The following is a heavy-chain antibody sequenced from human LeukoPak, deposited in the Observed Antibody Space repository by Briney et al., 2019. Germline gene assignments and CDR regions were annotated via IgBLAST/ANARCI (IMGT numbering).Heavy chain of an antibody. CDR2: IYPDDSDT. Sequence: GESLRISCQASGFTFNNYWIGWVRQQPGKGLEWMGIIYPDDSDTKYSPSFRGQVTFSADKTVNTAYLQWGSLEASDSGMYYCASGDAGMATGFNHWGQGTLVTVSS. CDR1: GFTFNNYW. CDR3: ASGDAGMATGFNH. V-gene: IGHV5-51*06. D-gene: IGHD1-14*01. J-gene: IGHJ4*02.